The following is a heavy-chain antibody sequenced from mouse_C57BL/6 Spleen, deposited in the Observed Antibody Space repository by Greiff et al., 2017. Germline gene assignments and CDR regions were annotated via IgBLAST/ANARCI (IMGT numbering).Heavy chain of an antibody. CDR1: GFTFSSYA. V-gene: IGHV5-4*03. CDR3: ARAFFATVVAHYSMDD. Sequence: EVKLMESGGGLVKPGGSLTLSCAASGFTFSSYAMSWFRQTPEKRLEWVATISDCGSYTYYPDNVKGRFTISRDNSKNHLYLQMSHLKYEDTAMYYCARAFFATVVAHYSMDDWGEGTAATVSS. D-gene: IGHD1-1*01. J-gene: IGHJ4*01. CDR2: ISDCGSYT.